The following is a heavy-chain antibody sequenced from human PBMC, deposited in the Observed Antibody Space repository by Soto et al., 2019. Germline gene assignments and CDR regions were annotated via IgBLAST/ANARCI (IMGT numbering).Heavy chain of an antibody. CDR1: GGTFSSYA. CDR3: ARGRWGPVGYYFDY. CDR2: IIPIFGTA. V-gene: IGHV1-69*01. D-gene: IGHD1-26*01. J-gene: IGHJ4*02. Sequence: QVQLVQSGAEVKKPGSSVKVSCKASGGTFSSYAISWVRQAPGQGLEWMGGIIPIFGTANYAQKFQGRVMITADESTSTAYMELSGLRSEDTAVYYCARGRWGPVGYYFDYWGQGTLVTVSS.